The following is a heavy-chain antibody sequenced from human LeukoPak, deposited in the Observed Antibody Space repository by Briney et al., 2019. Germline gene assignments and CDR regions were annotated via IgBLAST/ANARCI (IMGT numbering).Heavy chain of an antibody. CDR2: ISYDGSNK. D-gene: IGHD3-3*01. Sequence: GGSLRLSCAASGFTFSSYGMHWVRQAPGKGLEWVAVISYDGSNKYYADSVKGRSTISRDNSKNTLYLQMNSLRAEDTAVYYCAKGDFWSGYLVTHPNNWFDPWGQGTLVTVSS. J-gene: IGHJ5*02. CDR1: GFTFSSYG. V-gene: IGHV3-30*18. CDR3: AKGDFWSGYLVTHPNNWFDP.